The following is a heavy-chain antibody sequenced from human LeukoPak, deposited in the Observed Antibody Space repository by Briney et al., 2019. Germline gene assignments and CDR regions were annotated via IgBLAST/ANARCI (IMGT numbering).Heavy chain of an antibody. CDR1: AFTFSSHG. CDR2: IRSDGSNE. D-gene: IGHD6-19*01. Sequence: PGGSLRLSCAASAFTFSSHGMHWVRQAPGKGLEWVAFIRSDGSNEKYADSVKGRFTISRDDSKSTLYLQMNSLRAEDTAVYFCARDRLVYGSGWYIDYWGQGTLVTVSS. J-gene: IGHJ4*02. CDR3: ARDRLVYGSGWYIDY. V-gene: IGHV3-30*02.